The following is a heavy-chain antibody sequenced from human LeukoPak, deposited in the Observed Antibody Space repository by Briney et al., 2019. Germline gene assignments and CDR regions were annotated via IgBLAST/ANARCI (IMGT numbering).Heavy chain of an antibody. D-gene: IGHD3-22*01. CDR1: GFTFDDYA. CDR3: AKDRGSGYYGLDAFDI. V-gene: IGHV3-9*01. J-gene: IGHJ3*02. CDR2: ISWNSGSI. Sequence: PGGSLRLSCAASGFTFDDYAMHWVRHAPGKGLEWVSGISWNSGSIGYADSVKGRFTISRDNAKNSLYLQMNSLRAEDTALYYCAKDRGSGYYGLDAFDIWGQGTMVTVSS.